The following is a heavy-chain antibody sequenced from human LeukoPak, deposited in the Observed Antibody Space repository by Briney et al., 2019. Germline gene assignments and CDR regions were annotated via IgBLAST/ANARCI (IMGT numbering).Heavy chain of an antibody. Sequence: GGSLRLSCAASGFTVSSNYMSWVRQAPGKGLEWVSVIYSGGSTYYADSVKGRFTISIDNSKNTLYLQMNSLRAEDTAVYYCGLFSGSTSGWYRGPYYMDVWGKGTTVTVSS. CDR1: GFTVSSNY. CDR2: IYSGGST. CDR3: GLFSGSTSGWYRGPYYMDV. J-gene: IGHJ6*03. D-gene: IGHD6-19*01. V-gene: IGHV3-53*01.